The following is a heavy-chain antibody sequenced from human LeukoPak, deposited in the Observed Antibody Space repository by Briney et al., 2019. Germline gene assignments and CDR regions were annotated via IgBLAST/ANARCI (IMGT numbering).Heavy chain of an antibody. J-gene: IGHJ4*02. CDR2: IYYSGST. CDR1: GGSISSSSYY. V-gene: IGHV4-39*01. D-gene: IGHD4-4*01. Sequence: SETLSLTCTVSGGSISSSSYYWGWIRQPPGQGLEWIGSIYYSGSTYYNPSLKSRVTISVDTSKNQFSLKLSSVTAADTAVYYCARGGNLYYFDYWGQGTLVTVSS. CDR3: ARGGNLYYFDY.